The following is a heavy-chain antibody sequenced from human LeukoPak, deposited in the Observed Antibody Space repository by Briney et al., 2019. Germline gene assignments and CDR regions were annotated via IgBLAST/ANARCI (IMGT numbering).Heavy chain of an antibody. V-gene: IGHV3-30*02. D-gene: IGHD4-17*01. CDR2: IRYDGSSK. J-gene: IGHJ4*02. CDR1: GFTFSNYV. CDR3: ARYSGNYGLDY. Sequence: GGSLRLSCAASGFTFSNYVIHWVRQAPGKGLEWVSLIRYDGSSKYYADAVRGRVTISRDNSKNTLYLQMDSLRAEDTAVYYCARYSGNYGLDYWGQGTLVTVSS.